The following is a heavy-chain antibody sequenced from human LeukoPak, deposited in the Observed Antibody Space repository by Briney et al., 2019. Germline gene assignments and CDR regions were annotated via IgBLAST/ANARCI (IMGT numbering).Heavy chain of an antibody. Sequence: SETLSLTCAVYGGSFSGYYWSWIRQPPGKGLEWIGEINHSGSTNYNPSLKSRVTISVDTSKNQFSLKLSSVTAADTAVYYCARVDTYYYGSGSYSAWFDPWGQGTLVTVSS. J-gene: IGHJ5*02. CDR1: GGSFSGYY. CDR2: INHSGST. D-gene: IGHD3-10*01. CDR3: ARVDTYYYGSGSYSAWFDP. V-gene: IGHV4-34*01.